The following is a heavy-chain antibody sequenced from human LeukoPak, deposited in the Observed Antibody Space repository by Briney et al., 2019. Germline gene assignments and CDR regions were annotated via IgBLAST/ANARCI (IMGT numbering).Heavy chain of an antibody. CDR1: GFTFSDYY. CDR2: ISDSGNAI. V-gene: IGHV3-11*04. J-gene: IGHJ4*02. Sequence: PGGSLRLSCAASGFTFSDYYMSWIRQAPGKGLEWVSYISDSGNAIFYTDSMKGRFTISRDNAKNSLFLQMNSLRAEDTAVYYCAKEGAFGVVDREGLGYWGQGTLVTVSS. D-gene: IGHD3-3*01. CDR3: AKEGAFGVVDREGLGY.